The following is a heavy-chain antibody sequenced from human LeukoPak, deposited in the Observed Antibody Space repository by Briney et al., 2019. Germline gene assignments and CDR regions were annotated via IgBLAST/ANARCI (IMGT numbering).Heavy chain of an antibody. D-gene: IGHD6-13*01. CDR3: ARMYSSSWYESWYFDL. J-gene: IGHJ2*01. Sequence: GASVKISCKASGYTFTGYYMHWVRQAPGQGLEWMGWVNPNSGGTNYAQKLQGRVTMTRDTSISTAYMELSRLRSDDTAVYYCARMYSSSWYESWYFDLWGRGTLVTVSS. CDR2: VNPNSGGT. CDR1: GYTFTGYY. V-gene: IGHV1-2*02.